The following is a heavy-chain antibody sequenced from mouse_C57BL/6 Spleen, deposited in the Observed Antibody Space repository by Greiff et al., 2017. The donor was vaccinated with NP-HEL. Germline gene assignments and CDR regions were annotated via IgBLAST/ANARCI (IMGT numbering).Heavy chain of an antibody. CDR2: INPNNGGT. J-gene: IGHJ1*03. V-gene: IGHV1-26*01. Sequence: VQLKQSGPELVKPGASVKISCKASGYTFTDYYMNWVKQSHGKSLEWIGDINPNNGGTSYNQKFKGKATLTVDKSSSTAYMELRSLTSEDSAVYYCASYYYGSSYWYFDVWGTGTTVTVSS. CDR3: ASYYYGSSYWYFDV. CDR1: GYTFTDYY. D-gene: IGHD1-1*01.